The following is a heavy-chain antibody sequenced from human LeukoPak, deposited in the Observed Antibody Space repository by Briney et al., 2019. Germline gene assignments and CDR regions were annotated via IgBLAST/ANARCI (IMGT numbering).Heavy chain of an antibody. V-gene: IGHV4-31*03. CDR2: IYYSGST. CDR1: GGSISSADYF. CDR3: ARRSDGTTSAAFDY. Sequence: PSETLSLTCTVSGGSISSADYFWSWIRQHPGQGLEWLGYIYYSGSTYYNPSLESRVTISMDTSENQFSLNLSSVTAADTAVYYCARRSDGTTSAAFDYWGQGTLVTVSS. D-gene: IGHD1-1*01. J-gene: IGHJ4*02.